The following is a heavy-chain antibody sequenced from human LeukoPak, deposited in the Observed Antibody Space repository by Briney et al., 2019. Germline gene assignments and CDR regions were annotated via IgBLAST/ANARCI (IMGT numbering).Heavy chain of an antibody. V-gene: IGHV3-15*07. CDR2: LKSRNDGGAS. Sequence: GGSLRLSCTVSGFPFTNAWLTWVRQAPGKGLEWVGRLKSRNDGGASEYAAPVRDRFTFSRDDSKNTFYLQMSRLKTEDTAVYFCATDFQWRGGAFWGQGTLVTVSS. CDR1: GFPFTNAW. CDR3: ATDFQWRGGAF. D-gene: IGHD6-19*01. J-gene: IGHJ4*02.